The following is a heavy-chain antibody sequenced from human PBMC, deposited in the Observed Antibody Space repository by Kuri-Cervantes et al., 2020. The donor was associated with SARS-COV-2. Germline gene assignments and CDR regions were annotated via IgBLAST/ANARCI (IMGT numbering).Heavy chain of an antibody. J-gene: IGHJ4*02. V-gene: IGHV3-30*02. CDR2: IRYDGSNK. D-gene: IGHD3-22*01. Sequence: GESLKISCAASGFTFSSYGMHWVRQAPGKGLEWVAFIRYDGSNKYYADSVKGRFTISRDNSKNTLYLQMNSLRAEDTAVYYCAKDKGLLRLLGEYFDYWGQGTLVT. CDR1: GFTFSSYG. CDR3: AKDKGLLRLLGEYFDY.